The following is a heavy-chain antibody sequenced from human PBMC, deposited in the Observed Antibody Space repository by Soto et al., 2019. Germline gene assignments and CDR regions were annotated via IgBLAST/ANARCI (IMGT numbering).Heavy chain of an antibody. CDR1: GCTFTGYY. D-gene: IGHD5-18*01. V-gene: IGHV1-2*02. Sequence: ASVKVSCKASGCTFTGYYMHWVRQAPGQGLEWMGWINPNSGGTNYAQKFQGRVTMTRDTSISTAYMELSRLRSDDTAVYYCASRQDTAMVRRSDYWGQGTLVTVSS. CDR3: ASRQDTAMVRRSDY. CDR2: INPNSGGT. J-gene: IGHJ4*02.